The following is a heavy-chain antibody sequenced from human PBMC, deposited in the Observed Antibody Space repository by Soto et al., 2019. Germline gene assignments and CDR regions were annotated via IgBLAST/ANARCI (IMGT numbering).Heavy chain of an antibody. J-gene: IGHJ4*02. CDR2: INGGGYNT. D-gene: IGHD2-15*01. Sequence: GGSLRLSCAASGFTFSTHAMSWVRQAPGRGLEWVATINGGGYNTYYADSVKGRFTISRDNSNNTLYLQMDSLRAGDTAVYYCAKDGAPRYCGRSSCHPAGAYWGQGTLVTVS. CDR3: AKDGAPRYCGRSSCHPAGAY. CDR1: GFTFSTHA. V-gene: IGHV3-23*01.